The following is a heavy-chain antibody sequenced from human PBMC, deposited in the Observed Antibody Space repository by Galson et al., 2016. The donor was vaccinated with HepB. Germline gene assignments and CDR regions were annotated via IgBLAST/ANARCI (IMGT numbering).Heavy chain of an antibody. V-gene: IGHV3-72*01. CDR2: IRPGAYNYIT. D-gene: IGHD4-17*01. CDR3: ARPYGDLPG. Sequence: LRLSCAASGFPFSDHDIDWVRQAPGKGLEWVGRIRPGAYNYITEYSASVKGRFTISRDDSKNSLYLQMDNLKTEDTAVYFCARPYGDLPGWGQGTLVTVSS. CDR1: GFPFSDHD. J-gene: IGHJ4*02.